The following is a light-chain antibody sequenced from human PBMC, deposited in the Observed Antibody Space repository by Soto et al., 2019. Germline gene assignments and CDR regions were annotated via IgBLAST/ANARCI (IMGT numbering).Light chain of an antibody. CDR1: QSVSSN. Sequence: EILVTQSPATLSVSPGERATLSCMASQSVSSNLAWYQQKPGQAPRLLIYGASTRATSIPARFSGSGSGTEFTLTIGSLQSEDFAVYYCQQYNNWPRTFGQGTKVDI. V-gene: IGKV3-15*01. CDR2: GAS. J-gene: IGKJ1*01. CDR3: QQYNNWPRT.